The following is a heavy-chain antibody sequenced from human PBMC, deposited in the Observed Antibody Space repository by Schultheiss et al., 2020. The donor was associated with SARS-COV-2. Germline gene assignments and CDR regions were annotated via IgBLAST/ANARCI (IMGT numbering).Heavy chain of an antibody. D-gene: IGHD2-2*01. CDR1: GFTFSSYW. Sequence: GESLKISCAASGFTFSSYWMHWVRQAPGKGLEWVAVISYDGSNKYYADSVKGRFTISRDNSKNTLYLQMNSLRAEDTAIYYCAKKGCSSISCTSLQHMDVWGQGTTVTVSS. J-gene: IGHJ6*02. CDR2: ISYDGSNK. V-gene: IGHV3-30-3*01. CDR3: AKKGCSSISCTSLQHMDV.